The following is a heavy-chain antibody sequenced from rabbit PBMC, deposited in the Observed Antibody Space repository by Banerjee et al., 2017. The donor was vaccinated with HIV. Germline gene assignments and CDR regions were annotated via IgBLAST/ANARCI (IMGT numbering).Heavy chain of an antibody. CDR2: IYAGKGNT. V-gene: IGHV1S7*01. CDR3: VRENYAYGYDGYAYARLDL. CDR1: GFDFSDYY. D-gene: IGHD6-1*01. J-gene: IGHJ3*01. Sequence: QLKETGGGLVQPGGSLTLSCKASGFDFSDYYMSWVRQAPGKGLEWIGIIYAGKGNTYYASWVNGRFTISSHNAQNTLYLQLNSLTAADTATYFCVRENYAYGYDGYAYARLDLWGQGTLVTVS.